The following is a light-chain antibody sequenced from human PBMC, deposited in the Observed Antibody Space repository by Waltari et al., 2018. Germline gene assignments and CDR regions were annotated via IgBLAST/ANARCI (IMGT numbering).Light chain of an antibody. CDR2: KAS. Sequence: DIQMTQSPSTLSAPVGDRVTITCRAGQSIRSWLAWYQQKPGKAPKLLISKASTLESGVPSRFSGSGSGTEFTLTISSLQPDDFATYHCQQYKSPPWTFGQGTKVEIK. V-gene: IGKV1-5*03. CDR1: QSIRSW. CDR3: QQYKSPPWT. J-gene: IGKJ1*01.